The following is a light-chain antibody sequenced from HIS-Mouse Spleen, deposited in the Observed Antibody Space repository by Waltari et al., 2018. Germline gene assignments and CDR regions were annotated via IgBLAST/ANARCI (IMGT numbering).Light chain of an antibody. Sequence: DIQLTQSPSFLSASVGDRVTITCRASQGISSYLAWYQQKQGKAPKLLIYAAATLQSGGPSRFSGSGSGTEVTLTISSLQAEDFATYDGQQLNSYPPTFGQGTKVEIK. V-gene: IGKV1-9*01. CDR1: QGISSY. J-gene: IGKJ1*01. CDR3: QQLNSYPPT. CDR2: AAA.